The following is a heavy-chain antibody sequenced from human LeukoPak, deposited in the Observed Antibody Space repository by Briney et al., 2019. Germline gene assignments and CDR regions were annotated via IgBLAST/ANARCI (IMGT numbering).Heavy chain of an antibody. Sequence: PGGSLRLSCAASGLTVSISYMSWVRQAPGKGLEWVSVIYNDGRTYYADSVKSRFTISRDNSKNTLHFQMNSLRVEDTAVYYCARGIGRSWSLDNWGQGTLVTVSS. J-gene: IGHJ4*02. CDR3: ARGIGRSWSLDN. V-gene: IGHV3-53*01. CDR1: GLTVSISY. CDR2: IYNDGRT. D-gene: IGHD6-13*01.